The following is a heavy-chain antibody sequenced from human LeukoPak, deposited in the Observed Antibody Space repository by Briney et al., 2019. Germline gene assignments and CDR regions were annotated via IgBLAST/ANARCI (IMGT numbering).Heavy chain of an antibody. Sequence: GSLRLSCAASGFTFNAFGMNWVRQAPGKGLEWVSYIGTTSGAIYYADSVKGRFTISRDSAKNSLYLQMNSLRADDTAVYYCAGAATFFGLVIEVSFAGFDNWGQETLVTVSS. V-gene: IGHV3-48*01. CDR1: GFTFNAFG. CDR2: IGTTSGAI. CDR3: AGAATFFGLVIEVSFAGFDN. D-gene: IGHD3-3*01. J-gene: IGHJ4*02.